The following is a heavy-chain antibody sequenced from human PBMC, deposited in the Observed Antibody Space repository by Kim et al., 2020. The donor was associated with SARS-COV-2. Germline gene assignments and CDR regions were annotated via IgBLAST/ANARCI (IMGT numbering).Heavy chain of an antibody. Sequence: GGSLRLSCSASGFTFSSYAMHWVRQAPGKGLEYVSAISSNGGSTYYADSVKGRFTISRDNSKNTLYLQMSSLRAEDTAVYYCVKDGVADYDSSGYYSIFSSRLKMEPEFQHWVQGTLVTVSS. CDR1: GFTFSSYA. CDR2: ISSNGGST. D-gene: IGHD3-22*01. CDR3: VKDGVADYDSSGYYSIFSSRLKMEPEFQH. J-gene: IGHJ1*01. V-gene: IGHV3-64D*09.